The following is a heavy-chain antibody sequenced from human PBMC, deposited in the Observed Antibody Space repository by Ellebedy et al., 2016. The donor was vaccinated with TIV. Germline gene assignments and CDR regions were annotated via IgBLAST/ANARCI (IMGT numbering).Heavy chain of an antibody. Sequence: AASVKVSCKASGYTFTGYYMHWVRQAPGQGLEWMGWINPNSGGTNYAQKFQGRVTMTRDTSISTAYMELSRLRSDDTAVYYCASGRTTISTWHYYGLDVWGQGTTVTVSS. V-gene: IGHV1-2*02. J-gene: IGHJ6*02. CDR2: INPNSGGT. D-gene: IGHD4-11*01. CDR3: ASGRTTISTWHYYGLDV. CDR1: GYTFTGYY.